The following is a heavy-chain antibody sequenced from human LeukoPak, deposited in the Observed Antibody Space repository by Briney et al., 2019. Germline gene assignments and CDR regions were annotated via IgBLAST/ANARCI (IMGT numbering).Heavy chain of an antibody. J-gene: IGHJ4*02. Sequence: GSLRLSCAASGFSFSNSWMSWVRQAPGKGLEWVANIKQDGSEKYYVDSLKGRFTISRDNAKNSLYLQMNSLRAEDTAVYYCARGGSITMVRGKSDYFDYWGQGTLVTVSS. CDR2: IKQDGSEK. CDR1: GFSFSNSW. V-gene: IGHV3-7*01. CDR3: ARGGSITMVRGKSDYFDY. D-gene: IGHD3-10*01.